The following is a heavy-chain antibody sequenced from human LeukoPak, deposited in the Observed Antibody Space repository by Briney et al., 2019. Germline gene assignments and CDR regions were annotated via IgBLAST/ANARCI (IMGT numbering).Heavy chain of an antibody. D-gene: IGHD1-26*01. J-gene: IGHJ4*02. Sequence: GGSLRLSCAASGFTFSSYEMNWVRQAPGKGLEWGSYISSSGSTIYYADSMKGRFTISRDNAKNSLYLQMNSLGAEDTAGYYCARWEPSSGVDYWGQGTLVTVSS. CDR3: ARWEPSSGVDY. CDR2: ISSSGSTI. V-gene: IGHV3-48*03. CDR1: GFTFSSYE.